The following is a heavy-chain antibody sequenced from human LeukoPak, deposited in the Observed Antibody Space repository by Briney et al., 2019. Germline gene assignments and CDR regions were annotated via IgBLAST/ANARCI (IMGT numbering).Heavy chain of an antibody. V-gene: IGHV4-39*07. J-gene: IGHJ4*02. CDR2: SYYTGGT. CDR3: ARAVGSSGSFPFHF. D-gene: IGHD1-26*01. Sequence: SETLSLTCSVSGASISGSRYYWSWIRQPPGKGLEWISNSYYTGGTYYNPSLRSRVTISVDTSKNSFSLTLNSVTAADTAVYYCARAVGSSGSFPFHFWGQGTLVTVSS. CDR1: GASISGSRYY.